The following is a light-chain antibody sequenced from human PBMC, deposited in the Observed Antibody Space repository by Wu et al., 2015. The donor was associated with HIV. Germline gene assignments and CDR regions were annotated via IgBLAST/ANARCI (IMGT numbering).Light chain of an antibody. J-gene: IGKJ2*03. V-gene: IGKV1-27*01. CDR1: QGISNF. CDR3: QQYNSYSPYS. Sequence: DIQMTQSPSSLSASVGDRVTITCRASQGISNFLAWYQQKPGKPPKVLIYAASTLQSGVPSRFSGSGSGTDFTLTISSLQPDDFATYYCQQYNSYSPYSFGQGTKLEIK. CDR2: AAS.